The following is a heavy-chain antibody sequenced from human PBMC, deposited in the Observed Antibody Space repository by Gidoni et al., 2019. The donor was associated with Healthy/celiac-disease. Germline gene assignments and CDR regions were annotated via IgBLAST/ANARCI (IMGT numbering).Heavy chain of an antibody. CDR2: ISSSSSYI. Sequence: EVQLVESGGGLVKPGGSLRLSCAASGFTFCSYSMNWVRQAPGKGLEWVSSISSSSSYIYYADSVKGRFTISRDNAKNSLYLQMNSLRAEDTAVYYCARDPSGYDPTPEGHYWGQGTLVTVSS. D-gene: IGHD5-12*01. J-gene: IGHJ4*02. V-gene: IGHV3-21*01. CDR3: ARDPSGYDPTPEGHY. CDR1: GFTFCSYS.